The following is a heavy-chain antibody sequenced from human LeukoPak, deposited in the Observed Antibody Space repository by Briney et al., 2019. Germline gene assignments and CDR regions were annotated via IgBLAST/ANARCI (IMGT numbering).Heavy chain of an antibody. CDR3: AREGLRSAIDY. Sequence: GGSLRLSCAASGFTVSSKYMSWVRQAPGKGLEWVSVIYSGGSTYYADSVKGRFTISRDNSKNTLYLQMNSLRAEDTAAYYCAREGLRSAIDYWGQGTLVTVSS. D-gene: IGHD4-17*01. J-gene: IGHJ4*02. CDR1: GFTVSSKY. V-gene: IGHV3-53*01. CDR2: IYSGGST.